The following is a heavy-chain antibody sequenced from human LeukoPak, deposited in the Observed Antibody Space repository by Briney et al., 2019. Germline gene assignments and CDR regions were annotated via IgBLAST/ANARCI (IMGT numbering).Heavy chain of an antibody. D-gene: IGHD2-2*01. CDR3: ARGDCSSTSCPRYYYYYGMDV. CDR1: GGSISSYH. Sequence: SETLSLTCTVSGGSISSYHWSWIRQPPGKGLEWIGYIYYSGSTNYNPSLKSRVTISVDTSKNQFSLKLSSVTAADTAVYYCARGDCSSTSCPRYYYYYGMDVWGQGTTVTVSS. J-gene: IGHJ6*02. V-gene: IGHV4-59*01. CDR2: IYYSGST.